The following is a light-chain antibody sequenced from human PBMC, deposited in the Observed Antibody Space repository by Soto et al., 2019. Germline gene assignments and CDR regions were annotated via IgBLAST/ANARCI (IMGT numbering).Light chain of an antibody. CDR3: QQYNKWPQT. Sequence: EIVLPQSPATVPVSPGERVTLSFRASQSVSSDLAGYQQKPGQAPRLLIYGASTSATDIPPSFTGSGSGTEFTLTISSRQSEDISVYYCQQYNKWPQTFGQGTKVDIK. V-gene: IGKV3-15*01. J-gene: IGKJ1*01. CDR2: GAS. CDR1: QSVSSD.